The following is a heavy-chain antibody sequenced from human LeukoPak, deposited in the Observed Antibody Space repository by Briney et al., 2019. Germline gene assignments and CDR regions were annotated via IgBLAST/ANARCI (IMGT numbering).Heavy chain of an antibody. V-gene: IGHV3-53*01. CDR1: GLTVSSNY. CDR2: IYSGGST. Sequence: GGSLRLSCAASGLTVSSNYMSWVRQAPGKGLEWVSVIYSGGSTYFADSVKGRFTISRDNSKNTVYLQMNSLRAEDTAVYYCARVKYSDSSGYYYGAFDIWGQGTMVTVSS. J-gene: IGHJ3*02. D-gene: IGHD3-22*01. CDR3: ARVKYSDSSGYYYGAFDI.